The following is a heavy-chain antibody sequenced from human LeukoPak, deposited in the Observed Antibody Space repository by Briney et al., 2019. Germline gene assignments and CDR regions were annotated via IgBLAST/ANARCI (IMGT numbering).Heavy chain of an antibody. CDR3: ARQLGIGGFFDS. CDR1: GDSIRPSGYS. D-gene: IGHD7-27*01. CDR2: VYYSGST. V-gene: IGHV4-30-4*07. Sequence: KTSETLSLTCAVAGDSIRPSGYSWSWIRQPPGKGLEYIGYVYYSGSTYYNPSLKSRLTISVDTSKNQFSMKLRSLTAADTAVYFCARQLGIGGFFDSWGQGTQVTVSS. J-gene: IGHJ4*02.